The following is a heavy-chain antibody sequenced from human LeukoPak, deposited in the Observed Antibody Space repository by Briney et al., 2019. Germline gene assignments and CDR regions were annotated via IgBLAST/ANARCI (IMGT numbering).Heavy chain of an antibody. CDR1: GFTFDDYA. Sequence: GRSLRLSCAASGFTFDDYAMHWVRQAPGKGLEWVSGISWNSGSIGYADSVKGRFTISRDNAKNSLYLQMNSLRAEDTALYYCAKDPRSYYGSGIGNWFDPWGQGTLVTVSS. V-gene: IGHV3-9*01. CDR2: ISWNSGSI. D-gene: IGHD3-10*01. J-gene: IGHJ5*02. CDR3: AKDPRSYYGSGIGNWFDP.